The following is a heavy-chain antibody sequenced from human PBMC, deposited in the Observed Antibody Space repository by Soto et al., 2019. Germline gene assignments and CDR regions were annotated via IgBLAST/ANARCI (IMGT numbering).Heavy chain of an antibody. CDR2: IYYSGST. J-gene: IGHJ4*02. D-gene: IGHD3-22*01. V-gene: IGHV4-30-4*01. CDR1: YGSISSCDCC. CDR3: AREARYYSDTSGYYSRVDD. Sequence: PSEPMSVTCTVAYGSISSCDCCCNFTRPSPVNGLEWIGYIYYSGSTYYNPSLRSRLTISLDTSKNQFSLKLRSVTAADTAVYYCAREARYYSDTSGYYSRVDDWGQGTLVPFSS.